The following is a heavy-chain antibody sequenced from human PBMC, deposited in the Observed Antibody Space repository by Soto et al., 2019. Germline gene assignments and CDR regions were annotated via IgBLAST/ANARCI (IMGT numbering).Heavy chain of an antibody. V-gene: IGHV3-33*01. Sequence: QVQLVETGGGVVQPGRSLRLSCAASGFTFSSYGMHWVRQAPGKGLEWVAVIWYDGSNKYYADSVKGRFTISRDNSKNKLYLQMNSLRAEDTAVYYCARVHRGGTQYYYYNYGMDVWGQGTTVTVSS. D-gene: IGHD3-16*01. CDR2: IWYDGSNK. CDR3: ARVHRGGTQYYYYNYGMDV. J-gene: IGHJ6*02. CDR1: GFTFSSYG.